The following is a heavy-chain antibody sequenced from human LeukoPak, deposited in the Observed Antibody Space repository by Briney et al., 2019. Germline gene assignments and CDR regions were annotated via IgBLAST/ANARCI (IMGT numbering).Heavy chain of an antibody. CDR2: IKQDGSEK. J-gene: IGHJ4*02. CDR3: ARDPLRRSRTYYFDY. V-gene: IGHV3-7*01. Sequence: GGSLRLSCAASGFTFSSYWMSWVRQAPGKGLEWVANIKQDGSEKYYVDSVKGRFTISRDNAKNSLYLQMNSLRAEDTAVYYCARDPLRRSRTYYFDYWGQGTLVTVSS. CDR1: GFTFSSYW. D-gene: IGHD6-13*01.